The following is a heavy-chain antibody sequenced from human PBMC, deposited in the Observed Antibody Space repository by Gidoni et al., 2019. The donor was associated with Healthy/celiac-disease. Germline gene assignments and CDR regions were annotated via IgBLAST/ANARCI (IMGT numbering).Heavy chain of an antibody. CDR2: IYYSGST. CDR3: ASHRPLGYCSGGSCYWGYYFDY. D-gene: IGHD2-15*01. J-gene: IGHJ4*02. V-gene: IGHV4-39*01. Sequence: LEWIGSIYYSGSTYYNPSLKSRVTISVDTSKNQFSLKLSSVTAADTAVYYCASHRPLGYCSGGSCYWGYYFDYWGQGTLVTVSS.